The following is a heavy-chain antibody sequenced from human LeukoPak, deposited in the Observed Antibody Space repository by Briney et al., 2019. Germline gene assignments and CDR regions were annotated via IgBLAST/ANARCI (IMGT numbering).Heavy chain of an antibody. V-gene: IGHV4-38-2*02. D-gene: IGHD3-22*01. J-gene: IGHJ4*02. CDR3: ARERRYYDSSGYYYFWYFDY. CDR2: INQGGSA. CDR1: GDSISSGDYY. Sequence: SETLSLTCTVSGDSISSGDYYWSWIRQPPGKGLEWIGSINQGGSAYYNPSLKSRVAISVDTSKNQFSLKVNSVTAADTAVYYCARERRYYDSSGYYYFWYFDYWGQGTLVTVSS.